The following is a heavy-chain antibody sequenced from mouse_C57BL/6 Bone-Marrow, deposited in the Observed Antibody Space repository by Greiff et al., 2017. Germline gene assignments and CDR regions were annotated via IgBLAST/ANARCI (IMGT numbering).Heavy chain of an antibody. J-gene: IGHJ1*03. V-gene: IGHV1-26*01. Sequence: EVKLQQSGPELVKPGASVKISCKASGYTFTDYYMNWVKQSHGKSLEWIGDINPNNGGTSYNQKFKGKATLTVDNSSSTAYMELRSLTSEDSAVYYCARSSYWYFDVWGTGTTVTVSS. CDR2: INPNNGGT. CDR3: ARSSYWYFDV. CDR1: GYTFTDYY.